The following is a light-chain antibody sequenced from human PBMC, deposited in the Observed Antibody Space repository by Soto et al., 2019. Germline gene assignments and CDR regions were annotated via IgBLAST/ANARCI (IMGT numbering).Light chain of an antibody. CDR2: DAS. Sequence: EIVLTQSPATLSLSPGDRATLSCRASQSVSRSLTWYQQKPGQAPRLLIYDASTRATGIPPRFSGSGSGTDFTLTISSLEPEDFAVYYCQQRRNSFGGGTKVEIK. CDR1: QSVSRS. V-gene: IGKV3-11*01. CDR3: QQRRNS. J-gene: IGKJ4*01.